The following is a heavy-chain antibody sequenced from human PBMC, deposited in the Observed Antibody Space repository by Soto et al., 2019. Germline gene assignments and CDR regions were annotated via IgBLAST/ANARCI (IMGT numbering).Heavy chain of an antibody. D-gene: IGHD4-4*01. CDR1: GYTFTSHY. CDR3: ATAKRGTVSLLSA. CDR2: LNPNSGGT. J-gene: IGHJ5*01. Sequence: ASVKVSCKASGYTFTSHYMHWVRQAPGQGLEWMGRLNPNSGGTTYAANYKGRITLTRDTSLSTSYMELIGLRSEDTAVYYCATAKRGTVSLLSAWGQGTLVTVSS. V-gene: IGHV1-2*02.